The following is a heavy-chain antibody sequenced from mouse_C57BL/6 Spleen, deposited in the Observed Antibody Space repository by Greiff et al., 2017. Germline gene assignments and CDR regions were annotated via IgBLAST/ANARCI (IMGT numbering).Heavy chain of an antibody. CDR1: GFTFSSYA. CDR2: ISSGGDYI. D-gene: IGHD1-1*01. V-gene: IGHV5-9-1*02. J-gene: IGHJ4*01. CDR3: TREGAYYYGSSYPLEGAMDY. Sequence: EVKVVESGEGLVKPGGSLKLSCAASGFTFSSYAMSWVRQTPEKRLEWVAYISSGGDYIYYADTVKGRFTISRDNARNTLYLQRSSLKSEDTAMYYCTREGAYYYGSSYPLEGAMDYWGQGTSVTVSS.